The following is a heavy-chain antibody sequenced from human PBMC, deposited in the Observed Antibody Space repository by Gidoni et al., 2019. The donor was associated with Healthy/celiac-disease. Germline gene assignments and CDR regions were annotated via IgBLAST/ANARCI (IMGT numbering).Heavy chain of an antibody. Sequence: EVQLLESGGGLVQPGGSLRLSCAASGFTFSSYAMSWVRQAPGKGLEWVSAISGSGGSTYYADSVKGRFTISRDNSKNTLYLQMKSRRAEDTAVYYCAKFVDSGSYYPSLKYFQHWGQGTLVTVSS. V-gene: IGHV3-23*01. D-gene: IGHD1-26*01. J-gene: IGHJ1*01. CDR1: GFTFSSYA. CDR2: ISGSGGST. CDR3: AKFVDSGSYYPSLKYFQH.